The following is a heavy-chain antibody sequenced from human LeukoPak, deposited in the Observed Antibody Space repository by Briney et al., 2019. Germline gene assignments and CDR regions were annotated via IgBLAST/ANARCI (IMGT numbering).Heavy chain of an antibody. D-gene: IGHD3-3*01. CDR2: ISGGSVTR. Sequence: PGGSLRLSCAASGFTFSSYAMHWVRQAPGKGLEWISYISGGSVTRYYADSVKGRFTISRDNAKNSLYLQMNSLRAEDTAVYYCARVNFESRFLDVWGPGTTVTVFS. V-gene: IGHV3-48*01. CDR1: GFTFSSYA. J-gene: IGHJ6*02. CDR3: ARVNFESRFLDV.